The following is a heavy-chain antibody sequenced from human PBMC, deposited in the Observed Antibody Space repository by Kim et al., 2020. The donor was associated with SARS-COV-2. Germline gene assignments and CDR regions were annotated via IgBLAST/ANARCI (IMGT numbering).Heavy chain of an antibody. Sequence: GGSLRLSCAASGFTFSSYGMHWVRQPPGKGLEWVAVISYDGSNKYYADSVKGRFTISRDNSKNTLYLQMNSLRAEDTAVYYCAKFHRAVDIALPPDYWGQGTLVTVSS. V-gene: IGHV3-30*18. D-gene: IGHD5-12*01. CDR1: GFTFSSYG. CDR3: AKFHRAVDIALPPDY. J-gene: IGHJ4*02. CDR2: ISYDGSNK.